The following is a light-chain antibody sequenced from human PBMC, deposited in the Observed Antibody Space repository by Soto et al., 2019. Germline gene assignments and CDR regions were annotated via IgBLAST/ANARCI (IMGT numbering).Light chain of an antibody. CDR2: STT. CDR3: LRYYAGTQLCV. CDR1: TGAVTSGCS. J-gene: IGLJ3*02. Sequence: QAVVTQEPSLTVSPGGTVTLTCASSTGAVTSGCSPNWFQQKPGQAPRALIYSTTNKHSWTPARFSGSLLGGKAALTLSGVPRGDEAEYYFLRYYAGTQLCVFGGGTKLNVL. V-gene: IGLV7-43*01.